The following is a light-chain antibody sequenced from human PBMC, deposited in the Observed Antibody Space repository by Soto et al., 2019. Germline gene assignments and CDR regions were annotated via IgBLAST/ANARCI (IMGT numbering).Light chain of an antibody. J-gene: IGLJ2*01. CDR1: SSDVGGYNY. Sequence: QSALTQPRSASGSPGRSVTISCTGTSSDVGGYNYVSWYQQHPGKAPKLMIYDVSKRPSGVPDRFSGSKSGNTASLTISGLQAEDEADYYCCSDAGSHVVFGGGTKLTVL. V-gene: IGLV2-11*01. CDR3: CSDAGSHVV. CDR2: DVS.